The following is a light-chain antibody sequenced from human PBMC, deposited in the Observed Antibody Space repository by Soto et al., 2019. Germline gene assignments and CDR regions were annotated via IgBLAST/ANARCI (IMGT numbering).Light chain of an antibody. J-gene: IGKJ1*01. CDR2: AAS. CDR1: QSISSY. CDR3: QQREA. V-gene: IGKV1-39*01. Sequence: IQVTQSPSSLSASVGDRVTITCRASQSISSYLNWYQQKPGKAPKLLIYAASSLQSGVPSRFSGSGSGTDFTLTISSLQPEDFATYYCQQREAFGQGTKVDIK.